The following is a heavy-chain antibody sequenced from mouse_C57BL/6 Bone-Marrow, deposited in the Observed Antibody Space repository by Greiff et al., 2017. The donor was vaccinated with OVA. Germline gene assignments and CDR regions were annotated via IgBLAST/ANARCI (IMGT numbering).Heavy chain of an antibody. V-gene: IGHV5-12*01. J-gene: IGHJ4*01. CDR3: ARLDAMDY. CDR1: GFTFSDFY. CDR2: ISNGGGST. Sequence: EVQVVESGGGLVQPGGSLKLSCAASGFTFSDFYMYWIHQTPEKRLEWVAYISNGGGSTYYPDTVKGRVTISRDNAKNTRYLQMSRLNSEDTAMYYCARLDAMDYWGQGTSVTVSS.